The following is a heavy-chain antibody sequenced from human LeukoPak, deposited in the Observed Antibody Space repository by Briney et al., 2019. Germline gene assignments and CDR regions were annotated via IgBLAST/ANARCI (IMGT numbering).Heavy chain of an antibody. J-gene: IGHJ3*02. Sequence: GGSLRLSCTASGFAFANYAMSWVRQAPGKGLEWVGFIRSEAYGGTTEYAASMKDRFTISRDDSKSIAYLQMNSLKTEDTAIYYCTKHHYDILTNSDAFDIWGQGTMVTVSS. D-gene: IGHD3-9*01. CDR1: GFAFANYA. CDR3: TKHHYDILTNSDAFDI. CDR2: IRSEAYGGTT. V-gene: IGHV3-49*04.